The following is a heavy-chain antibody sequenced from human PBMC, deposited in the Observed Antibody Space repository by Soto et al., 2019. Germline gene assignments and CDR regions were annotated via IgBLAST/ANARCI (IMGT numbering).Heavy chain of an antibody. V-gene: IGHV1-18*04. Sequence: QVHLVQSETEGKEPGASVTVSCKTSDSTFTGYTINWVRQAPGQGLEWLGWISSLNGNTNYARKYQGRLTMTTNTSATTAYMELRSLRSDDTAVYFCARGTVTAGRWFGPWGQVTLVTVSS. CDR2: ISSLNGNT. J-gene: IGHJ5*02. CDR3: ARGTVTAGRWFGP. D-gene: IGHD2-21*02. CDR1: DSTFTGYT.